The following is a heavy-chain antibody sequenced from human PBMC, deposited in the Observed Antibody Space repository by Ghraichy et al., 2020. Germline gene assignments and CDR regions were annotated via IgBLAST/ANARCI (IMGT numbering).Heavy chain of an antibody. CDR3: ARDRITVTKPNPFDY. V-gene: IGHV3-7*03. D-gene: IGHD4-17*01. J-gene: IGHJ4*02. CDR2: IKQDGSEK. CDR1: GFTFSSYW. Sequence: GGSLRLSCAASGFTFSSYWMSWVRQAPGKGLEWVANIKQDGSEKYYVDSVKGRFTISRDNAKNSLYLQMNSLRAEDTAVYYCARDRITVTKPNPFDYWGQGTLVTVSS.